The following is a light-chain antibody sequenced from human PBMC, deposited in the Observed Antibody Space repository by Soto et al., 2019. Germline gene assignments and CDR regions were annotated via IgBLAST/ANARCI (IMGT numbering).Light chain of an antibody. CDR1: RDVGSD. V-gene: IGKV1-6*01. CDR3: LQDYGDSWT. CDR2: AAS. Sequence: TQMTQSPLSPSASVGDKIVITCRASRDVGSDVSWYQQKPGQAPKLVIYAASNLYTGVPSRFSGRRSGTEFTLTISSLQPEDFASYYCLQDYGDSWTFGQGTKVDIK. J-gene: IGKJ1*01.